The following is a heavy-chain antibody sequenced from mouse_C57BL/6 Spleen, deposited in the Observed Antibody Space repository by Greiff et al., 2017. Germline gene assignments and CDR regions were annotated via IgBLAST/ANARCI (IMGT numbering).Heavy chain of an antibody. D-gene: IGHD2-4*01. CDR1: GFNIKDYY. Sequence: VQLQQSGAELVKPGASVKLSCTASGFNIKDYYMHWVKQRTEQGLEWIGRIDPEDGETKYDPKFQGKATITADTSSNTAYLQLSSLTSEDTAVYYCASYDFPFAYWGQGTLVTVSA. CDR3: ASYDFPFAY. CDR2: IDPEDGET. J-gene: IGHJ3*01. V-gene: IGHV14-2*01.